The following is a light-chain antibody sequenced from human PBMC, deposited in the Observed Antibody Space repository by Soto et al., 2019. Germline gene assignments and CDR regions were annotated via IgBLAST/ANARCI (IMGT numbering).Light chain of an antibody. Sequence: QSADTLSVSPGDRATLSCRASQSISSKLAWYQQRPGQAPRLLIYAASIRATGIPDRITGRGSGTDFTLTISSLEPEDFAVYYCQQYGSLPRTFGQGTKVDIK. CDR3: QQYGSLPRT. V-gene: IGKV3-20*01. CDR2: AAS. CDR1: QSISSK. J-gene: IGKJ1*01.